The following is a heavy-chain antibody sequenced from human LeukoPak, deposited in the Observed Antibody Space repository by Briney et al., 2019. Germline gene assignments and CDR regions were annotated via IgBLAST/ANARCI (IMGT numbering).Heavy chain of an antibody. CDR2: FDPEDGET. CDR1: GYTLTELS. D-gene: IGHD3-22*01. J-gene: IGHJ3*02. V-gene: IGHV1-24*01. CDR3: ATGVPRNYYDSSGYRDAFDI. Sequence: ASVKVSCKVSGYTLTELSMHWVRQAPGKGLEWMGGFDPEDGETIYAQKFQGRVTMTEDTSTDTAYMEPSSLRSEDTAVYYCATGVPRNYYDSSGYRDAFDIWGQGTMVTVSS.